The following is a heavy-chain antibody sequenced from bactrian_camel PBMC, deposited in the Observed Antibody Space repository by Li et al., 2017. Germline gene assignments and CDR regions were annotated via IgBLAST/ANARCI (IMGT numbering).Heavy chain of an antibody. V-gene: IGHV3S63*01. Sequence: HVQLVESGGDSVQAGVSLRLSCSISYRYPDEHYCLGWFRQAPGEEREGVALIYSWHGQTHYVDSVKGRFTISHDDAKSTLYLEMTDLKPEDTAMYYCAAGWIGNPDCYAGSWRLRVSDYWGQGTQVTVS. CDR2: IYSWHGQT. D-gene: IGHD3*01. CDR1: YRYPDEHYC. J-gene: IGHJ4*01. CDR3: AAGWIGNPDCYAGSWRLRVSDY.